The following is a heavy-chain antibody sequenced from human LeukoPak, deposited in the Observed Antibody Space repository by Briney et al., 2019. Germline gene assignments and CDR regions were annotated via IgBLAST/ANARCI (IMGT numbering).Heavy chain of an antibody. V-gene: IGHV3-30*02. CDR3: ARSWNWGYFDY. D-gene: IGHD3-16*01. Sequence: GGSLTLSCAPSGFAFSSYGMHWVRQVPGKGLEWLTFIHSDGRQKYYTDSVKGRFTISRDNSENTLFLQMNTLRVEDTAIYYCARSWNWGYFDYWGQGILVTVSS. CDR1: GFAFSSYG. CDR2: IHSDGRQK. J-gene: IGHJ4*02.